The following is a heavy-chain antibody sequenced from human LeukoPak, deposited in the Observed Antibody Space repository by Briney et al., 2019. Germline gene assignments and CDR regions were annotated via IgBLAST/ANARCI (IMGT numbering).Heavy chain of an antibody. CDR1: GFTVSSKY. Sequence: GGSLRLSCAASGFTVSSKYMSWVRQAPGKGLEWVSTLYSNGNTYYADSVKGRFTISRDNSKNTLSLQMNSLRAEDTAVYYCARDYYDGSAYYSYYEYWGQGALVTVSS. J-gene: IGHJ4*02. V-gene: IGHV3-53*01. CDR2: LYSNGNT. CDR3: ARDYYDGSAYYSYYEY. D-gene: IGHD3-22*01.